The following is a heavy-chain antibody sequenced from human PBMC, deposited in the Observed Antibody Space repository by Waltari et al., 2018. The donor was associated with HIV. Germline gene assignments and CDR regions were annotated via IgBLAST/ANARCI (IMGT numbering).Heavy chain of an antibody. Sequence: QVQLVESGGGVVQPGRSLRLSCAASGFTFSSYGMHWVRQAPGKGLEWVAVISYDGSNKYYADSVKGRFTISRDNSKNTLYLQMNSLRAEDTAVYYCAKDRGIVVVPAAEGSHDDYWGQGTLVTVSS. J-gene: IGHJ4*02. CDR3: AKDRGIVVVPAAEGSHDDY. CDR2: ISYDGSNK. V-gene: IGHV3-30*18. D-gene: IGHD2-2*01. CDR1: GFTFSSYG.